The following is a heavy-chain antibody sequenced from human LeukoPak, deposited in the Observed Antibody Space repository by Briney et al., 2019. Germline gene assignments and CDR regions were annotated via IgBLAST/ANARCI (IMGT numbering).Heavy chain of an antibody. CDR2: IWYDGSKK. CDR3: ARDVFADSSGGSFDF. D-gene: IGHD3-16*01. J-gene: IGHJ4*02. Sequence: GGSLRLSCAASGFSFDTHGMHWVRQAPGKGLEWVAVIWYDGSKKYYADSVKGRFTISRDNSKKSLFLQINSLRAEDTALYYCARDVFADSSGGSFDFWGQGTLVTVSS. V-gene: IGHV3-33*01. CDR1: GFSFDTHG.